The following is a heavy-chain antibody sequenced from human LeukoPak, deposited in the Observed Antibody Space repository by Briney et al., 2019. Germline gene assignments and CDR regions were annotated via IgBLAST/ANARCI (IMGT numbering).Heavy chain of an antibody. CDR2: ISSSSTTI. D-gene: IGHD5-12*01. J-gene: IGHJ4*02. V-gene: IGHV3-48*01. Sequence: GGSLRLSCAASGFTFSSYSMMWVRQAPGKGLEWVSYISSSSTTIHYADSVKGRFTISRDDSKNTLYLQMNNLRAEDTAVYYCAKDGAWLRFDDWGQGILVTVSS. CDR1: GFTFSSYS. CDR3: AKDGAWLRFDD.